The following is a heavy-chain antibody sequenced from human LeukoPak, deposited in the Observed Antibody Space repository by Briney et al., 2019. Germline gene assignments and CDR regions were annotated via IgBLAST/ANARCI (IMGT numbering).Heavy chain of an antibody. CDR3: AKDRDYGGDADPAVFDL. CDR2: ISWSSGST. CDR1: GFTFDDYA. J-gene: IGHJ3*01. Sequence: GRSLRLSCAASGFTFDDYAMHWVRQVPGKGLEWVSGISWSSGSTGYVDSVKGRFTISRDNAKNALYLQMSSLRPEDAALYYCAKDRDYGGDADPAVFDLWGQGTMVTVSS. D-gene: IGHD4-23*01. V-gene: IGHV3-9*01.